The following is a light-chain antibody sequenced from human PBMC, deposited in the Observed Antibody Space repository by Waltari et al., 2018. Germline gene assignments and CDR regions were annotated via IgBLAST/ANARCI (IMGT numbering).Light chain of an antibody. CDR1: YSTLRNNY. CDR2: DND. J-gene: IGLJ2*01. Sequence: QSVLTQPPSVSAAPGQKVTISCSGGYSTLRNNYVSWHQQVPGTAPKLLIFDNDKRPSGTPDRFSGSKSGTSATLDISGLQIEDEAIYYCATWDSDLLAGLFGGGTKLTVL. V-gene: IGLV1-51*01. CDR3: ATWDSDLLAGL.